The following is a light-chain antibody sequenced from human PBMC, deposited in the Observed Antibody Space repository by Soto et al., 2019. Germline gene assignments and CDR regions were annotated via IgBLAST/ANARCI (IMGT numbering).Light chain of an antibody. CDR1: QSVGSN. V-gene: IGKV3-15*01. CDR2: GAS. CDR3: QQYNNRPPET. J-gene: IGKJ2*01. Sequence: EIGMTQSPATLSVSPGERATLSCRASQSVGSNLAWYQQKPGQAPRLLIYGASTRATGIPARFSGSGSGTEFTLTISSMQSEDFAIYYCQQYNNRPPETFGQGKKME.